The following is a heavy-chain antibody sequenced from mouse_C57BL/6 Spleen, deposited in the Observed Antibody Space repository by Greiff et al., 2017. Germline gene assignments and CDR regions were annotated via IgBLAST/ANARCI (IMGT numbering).Heavy chain of an antibody. V-gene: IGHV1-22*01. Sequence: VQLQQSGPELVKPGASVKMSCKASGYTFTDYNMHWVKQSHGKSLEWIGYINPNNGGTSYNQKFKGKATLTVNKSSSTAYMELRSLTSEDSAVYYCARRITTEGYFDVWGTGTTVTVSS. D-gene: IGHD1-1*01. CDR2: INPNNGGT. J-gene: IGHJ1*03. CDR1: GYTFTDYN. CDR3: ARRITTEGYFDV.